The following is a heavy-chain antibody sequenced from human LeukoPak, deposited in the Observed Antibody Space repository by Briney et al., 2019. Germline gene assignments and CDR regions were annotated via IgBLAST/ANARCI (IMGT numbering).Heavy chain of an antibody. CDR2: ISWNSGSI. CDR3: ARDAAYSSSWYPYYFDY. D-gene: IGHD6-13*01. Sequence: PGRSLRLSCAASGFTFDDYAMHWVRQAPGKGLEWVSGISWNSGSIGYADSVKGRFTISRDNAKNSLYLQMNSLRAEDTAVYYCARDAAYSSSWYPYYFDYWGQGTLVTVSS. V-gene: IGHV3-9*01. CDR1: GFTFDDYA. J-gene: IGHJ4*02.